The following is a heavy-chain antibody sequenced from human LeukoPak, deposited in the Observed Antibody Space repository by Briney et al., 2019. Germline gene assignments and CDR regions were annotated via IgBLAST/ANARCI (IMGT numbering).Heavy chain of an antibody. CDR3: AKDSAMIVVVSKHFDY. J-gene: IGHJ4*02. Sequence: GGPLRLSCAASGFTFSSYAMSWVRQAPGKGLEWVSAISGSGGSTYYADSVKGRFTISRDNSKNTLYLQMNSLRAEDTAVYYCAKDSAMIVVVSKHFDYWGQGTLVTVSS. V-gene: IGHV3-23*01. D-gene: IGHD3-22*01. CDR2: ISGSGGST. CDR1: GFTFSSYA.